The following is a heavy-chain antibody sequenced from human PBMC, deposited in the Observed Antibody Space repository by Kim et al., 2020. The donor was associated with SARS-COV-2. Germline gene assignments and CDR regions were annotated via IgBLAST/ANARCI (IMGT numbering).Heavy chain of an antibody. V-gene: IGHV3-48*04. CDR3: ARDSWYSGSTGGFDY. D-gene: IGHD1-26*01. J-gene: IGHJ4*02. Sequence: GGSLRLSCAASGFTFSSYAINWVRQGPGKGPEWISYLSSSSSTIYYADSVRGRFTISRDNAKNSLYLQMNSLRAEDTAVYYCARDSWYSGSTGGFDYWGPGTLVTVSS. CDR1: GFTFSSYA. CDR2: LSSSSSTI.